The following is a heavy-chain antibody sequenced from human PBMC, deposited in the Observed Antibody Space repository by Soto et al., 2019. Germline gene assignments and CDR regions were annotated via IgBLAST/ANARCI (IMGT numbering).Heavy chain of an antibody. D-gene: IGHD3-10*01. Sequence: QITLKESGPPQVKPTQTLTLTCSFSGFSLNTDGEGVGWVRQPPGEALEWLALIYWDDDERYSPSLKTRLTITKDPSKHQVVLITTNMDPVDTATYYCAHSRNLITEDAQVGDFDYWGQGTLVTVSS. V-gene: IGHV2-5*02. CDR2: IYWDDDE. CDR3: AHSRNLITEDAQVGDFDY. J-gene: IGHJ4*02. CDR1: GFSLNTDGEG.